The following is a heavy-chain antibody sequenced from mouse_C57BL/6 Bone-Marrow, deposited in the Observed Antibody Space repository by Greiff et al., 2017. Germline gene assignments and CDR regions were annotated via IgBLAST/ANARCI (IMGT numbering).Heavy chain of an antibody. V-gene: IGHV1-82*01. CDR1: GYAFSSSW. CDR3: ARPYCYGSSFWYFDF. Sequence: VQLQQSGPELVKPGASVKISCKASGYAFSSSWMNWVKQRPGKGLEWIGRIYPGDGDTNYNGKFKGKATLTADKSSSTAYMQLSSLPSEDSAVYFFARPYCYGSSFWYFDFWGQGTTLTVSS. CDR2: IYPGDGDT. D-gene: IGHD1-1*01. J-gene: IGHJ2*01.